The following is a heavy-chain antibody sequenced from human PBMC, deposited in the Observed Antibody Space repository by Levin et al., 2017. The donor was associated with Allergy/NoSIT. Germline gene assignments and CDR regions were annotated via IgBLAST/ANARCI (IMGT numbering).Heavy chain of an antibody. V-gene: IGHV4-38-2*01. CDR3: ARAVSWVVGPTKWFDP. CDR1: DYSISSGYY. J-gene: IGHJ5*02. Sequence: SETLSLTCGVSDYSISSGYYWGWIRQPPGKGLEWIGSIYHSGSTYYNPSLKSRVTISVDTSENQFSLNVSSVTAADTAVYYCARAVSWVVGPTKWFDPWGQGTLVTVSS. CDR2: IYHSGST. D-gene: IGHD1-26*01.